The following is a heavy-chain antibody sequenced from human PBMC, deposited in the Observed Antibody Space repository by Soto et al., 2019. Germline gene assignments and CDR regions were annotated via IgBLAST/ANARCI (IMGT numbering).Heavy chain of an antibody. J-gene: IGHJ6*02. Sequence: ASVKVSCKASGYTFTSYDINWVRQATGQGLEWMGWRNPNSGNTGYAQKFQGRITMTRNTSISTAYMELSSLRSEYTAVYYWAREGVRGMDVWGQGTTVTVSS. CDR3: AREGVRGMDV. D-gene: IGHD3-16*01. CDR1: GYTFTSYD. V-gene: IGHV1-8*01. CDR2: RNPNSGNT.